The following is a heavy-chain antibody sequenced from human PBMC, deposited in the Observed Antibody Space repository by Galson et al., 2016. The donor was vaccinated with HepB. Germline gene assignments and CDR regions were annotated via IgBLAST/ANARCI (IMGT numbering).Heavy chain of an antibody. CDR3: AKDPQYCGGDCYLGSYGMDV. CDR1: GFTFSSYT. D-gene: IGHD2-21*02. Sequence: SLRLSCAASGFTFSSYTIHWVRQAPGKGLEWVAVIWYSGSQKYYADSGKGRFTISRDNSNNILYLQMNNLRAEDTAVYYCAKDPQYCGGDCYLGSYGMDVWGQGTTVTVSS. J-gene: IGHJ6*02. V-gene: IGHV3-33*06. CDR2: IWYSGSQK.